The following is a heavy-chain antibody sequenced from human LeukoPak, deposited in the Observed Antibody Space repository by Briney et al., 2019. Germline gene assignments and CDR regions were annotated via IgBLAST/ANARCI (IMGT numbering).Heavy chain of an antibody. J-gene: IGHJ4*02. CDR2: INPSGGST. CDR3: AREGYYDFWSGHYTGDGFDY. Sequence: ASVKVSCKASGYTFTSYYIHWVRQAPGQGLEWMGIINPSGGSTSYAQKFQGRVTMTRDMSTSTVYMELSSLRSEDTAVYYCAREGYYDFWSGHYTGDGFDYWGQGTLVTVSS. D-gene: IGHD3-3*01. CDR1: GYTFTSYY. V-gene: IGHV1-46*01.